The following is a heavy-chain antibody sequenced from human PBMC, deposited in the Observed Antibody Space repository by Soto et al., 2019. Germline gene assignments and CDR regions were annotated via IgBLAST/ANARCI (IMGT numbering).Heavy chain of an antibody. D-gene: IGHD3-22*01. V-gene: IGHV1-24*01. J-gene: IGHJ3*02. CDR1: GYTLTELS. Sequence: ASVKGSCKVSGYTLTELSMHWVRQAPGKGLEWMGGFDPEDGETIYAQKFQGRVTMTEDTSTDTAYMELSSLRSEDTAVYYCATPTGRYYDSSGYYGPAAFDIWGQGTMVTVSS. CDR3: ATPTGRYYDSSGYYGPAAFDI. CDR2: FDPEDGET.